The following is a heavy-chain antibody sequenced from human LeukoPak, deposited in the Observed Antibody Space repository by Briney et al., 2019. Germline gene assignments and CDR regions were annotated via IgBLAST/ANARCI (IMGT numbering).Heavy chain of an antibody. CDR3: ARVGYGDYSNWFDP. V-gene: IGHV4-59*01. J-gene: IGHJ5*02. CDR1: GGSISSFY. D-gene: IGHD4-17*01. CDR2: IYYSGST. Sequence: PSETLSLTCTVSGGSISSFYWSWIRQPPGKGLEWIGYIYYSGSTNYNPSLKSRVTISVDTSKNQFSLKLGSVTAADTAVYYCARVGYGDYSNWFDPWGQGTLVTVSS.